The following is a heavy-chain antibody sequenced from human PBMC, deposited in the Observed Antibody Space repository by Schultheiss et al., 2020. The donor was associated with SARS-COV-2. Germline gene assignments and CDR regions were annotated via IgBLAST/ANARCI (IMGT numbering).Heavy chain of an antibody. V-gene: IGHV3-23*01. D-gene: IGHD1-20*01. CDR3: AKGGPPYNWNDQNFDY. Sequence: GGSLRLSCAPSGFTFAGYALRWVRQAPGKGLEWVSGINNSGASTYYADSVKGRFTISRDNSKNTLYLQMNSLRAEDTAVYYCAKGGPPYNWNDQNFDYWGQGTLVTVSS. CDR1: GFTFAGYA. J-gene: IGHJ4*02. CDR2: INNSGAST.